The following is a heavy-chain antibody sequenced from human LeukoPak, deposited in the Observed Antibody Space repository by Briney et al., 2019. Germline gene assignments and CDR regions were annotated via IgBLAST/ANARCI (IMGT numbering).Heavy chain of an antibody. CDR2: ISSSSRTI. V-gene: IGHV3-48*01. D-gene: IGHD5-12*01. J-gene: IGHJ6*03. CDR1: GFTFSSYA. Sequence: PGGSLRISCAVSGFTFSSYAMNWVRQAPGKGLEWVSDISSSSRTIHYADSVKGRFTISRDNAKNSLYLQMNSLRAEDTAVYYCAKGGGYEAQYYYYYLDVWGKGTTVTISS. CDR3: AKGGGYEAQYYYYYLDV.